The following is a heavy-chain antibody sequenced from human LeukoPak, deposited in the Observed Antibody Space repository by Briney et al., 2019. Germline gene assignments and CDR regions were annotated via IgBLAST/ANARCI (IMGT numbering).Heavy chain of an antibody. Sequence: SVKVSCKASGGTFSSYAISWVRQAPGQGLEWMGGIIPIFGTANYAQKFQGRVTITADESTSTAYMELSSLRSEDTAVYYCATDGVEVFGDSNFDYWGQGTLVTVSS. J-gene: IGHJ4*02. CDR1: GGTFSSYA. V-gene: IGHV1-69*13. D-gene: IGHD3-10*02. CDR2: IIPIFGTA. CDR3: ATDGVEVFGDSNFDY.